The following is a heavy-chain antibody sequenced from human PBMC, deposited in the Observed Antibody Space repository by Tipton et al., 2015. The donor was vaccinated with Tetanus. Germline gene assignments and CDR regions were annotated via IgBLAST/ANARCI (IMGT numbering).Heavy chain of an antibody. D-gene: IGHD6-13*01. V-gene: IGHV1-18*01. CDR2: ISAYNGNT. Sequence: QLVQSGAEVKKPGASVKVSCKASGYTFTSYGISWVRQAPGQGLEWMGWISAYNGNTKYAQKLQGGVTMTTDTSTSTAYLGLRRLGSDDTAVYYWARDGTRYSSSFCFDPWGQGTLVTVSS. CDR3: ARDGTRYSSSFCFDP. CDR1: GYTFTSYG. J-gene: IGHJ5*02.